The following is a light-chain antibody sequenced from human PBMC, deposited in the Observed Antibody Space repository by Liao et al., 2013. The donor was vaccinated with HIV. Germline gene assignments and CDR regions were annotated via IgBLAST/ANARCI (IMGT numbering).Light chain of an antibody. J-gene: IGLJ3*02. CDR1: NIGSKS. CDR2: YDS. V-gene: IGLV3-21*01. Sequence: SYELTQPPSVSVAPGKTARITCGGNNIGSKSVHWYQQKPGQAPVLVISYDSDRPSGIPERFSGSNSGNTATLTISRVGAGDEADYYCQVWDSSTDHPWVFGGGTKVTVL. CDR3: QVWDSSTDHPWV.